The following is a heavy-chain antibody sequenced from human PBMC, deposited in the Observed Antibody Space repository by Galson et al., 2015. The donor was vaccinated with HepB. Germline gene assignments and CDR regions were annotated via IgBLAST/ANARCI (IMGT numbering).Heavy chain of an antibody. D-gene: IGHD6-13*01. V-gene: IGHV1-69*13. CDR1: GGTFSSYA. CDR3: ASRPNHSSHAFDI. CDR2: IIPIFGTA. J-gene: IGHJ3*02. Sequence: SVKVSCKASGGTFSSYAISWVRQAPGQGLEWMGGIIPIFGTANYAQKFQGRVTITADESTSTAYMELSSLRSEDTAVYYCASRPNHSSHAFDIWGQGTMVTVSS.